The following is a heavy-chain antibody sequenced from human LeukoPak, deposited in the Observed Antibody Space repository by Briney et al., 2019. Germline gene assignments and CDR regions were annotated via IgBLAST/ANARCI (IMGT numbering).Heavy chain of an antibody. D-gene: IGHD2-2*01. CDR3: AKVSSTSKVYYFDY. Sequence: PGGSLRLSCAASGFTFSSYSMNWVRQAPGKGLEWVSSISSSSSYIYYADSEKGRFTISRDNAKNSLYLQMNSLRAEDTAVYYCAKVSSTSKVYYFDYWGQGTLVTVSS. J-gene: IGHJ4*02. CDR1: GFTFSSYS. V-gene: IGHV3-21*01. CDR2: ISSSSSYI.